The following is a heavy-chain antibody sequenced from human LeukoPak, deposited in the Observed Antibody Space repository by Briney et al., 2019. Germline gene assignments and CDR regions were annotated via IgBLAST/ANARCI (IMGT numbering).Heavy chain of an antibody. CDR2: IYPGDSDT. J-gene: IGHJ4*02. CDR1: GYSFTSYW. Sequence: GESLKISCKGSGYSFTSYWIGWVRQMPGKGLEWMGIIYPGDSDTRYSPSFQGQVTISADKSISTAYLQWSSLKASDTAMYYCARLGGGSYCSGGSCFRGGIDYWGQGTLVTVSS. V-gene: IGHV5-51*01. CDR3: ARLGGGSYCSGGSCFRGGIDY. D-gene: IGHD2-15*01.